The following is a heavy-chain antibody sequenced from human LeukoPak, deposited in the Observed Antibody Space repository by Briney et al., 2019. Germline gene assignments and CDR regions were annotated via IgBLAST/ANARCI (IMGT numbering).Heavy chain of an antibody. V-gene: IGHV4-59*01. D-gene: IGHD2-15*01. CDR3: ARMPPLYCSGGSCDPSEDYYYGMDV. J-gene: IGHJ6*02. Sequence: SETLSLTCTVSGGSISSYYWSWIRQPPGKGLEWIGYIYYSGSTNYNPSLKSRVTISVDTSKNQFSLRLSSVTAADTAVYYCARMPPLYCSGGSCDPSEDYYYGMDVWGQGTTVTVSS. CDR1: GGSISSYY. CDR2: IYYSGST.